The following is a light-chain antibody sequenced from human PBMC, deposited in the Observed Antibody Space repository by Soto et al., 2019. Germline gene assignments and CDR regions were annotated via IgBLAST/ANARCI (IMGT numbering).Light chain of an antibody. CDR2: GAS. J-gene: IGKJ1*01. CDR3: QQRSSWSRT. V-gene: IGKV3D-20*02. CDR1: QSVSSGY. Sequence: DIVLTQSPGTLSLSPGERATLSCRASQSVSSGYLAWYQQKPGQAPRLLIYGASSRATGIPDRFSGSGSGTDFTLTISSLDPEDFASYYCQQRSSWSRTFGQGTKVDIK.